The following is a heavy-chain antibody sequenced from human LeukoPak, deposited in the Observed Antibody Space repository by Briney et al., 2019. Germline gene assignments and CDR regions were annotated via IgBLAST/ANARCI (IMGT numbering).Heavy chain of an antibody. D-gene: IGHD3-9*01. V-gene: IGHV3-30*03. CDR1: GFAFHNYA. CDR2: LSYDGTNK. Sequence: GGSLRLSCVGSGFAFHNYAMHWVRQVPGKGLEWVAVLSYDGTNKHYADSVKGRFTISRDNSKNTLYLQMNSLRVEDTAVYYCARSGDMGLVMIRYFDLWGRGTLVTVSS. CDR3: ARSGDMGLVMIRYFDL. J-gene: IGHJ2*01.